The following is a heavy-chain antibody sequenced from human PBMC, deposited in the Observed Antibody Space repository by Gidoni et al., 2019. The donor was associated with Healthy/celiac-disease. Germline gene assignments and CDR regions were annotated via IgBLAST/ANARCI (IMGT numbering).Heavy chain of an antibody. CDR3: ARVTPRSGSYSFDY. CDR2: LDYSGST. CDR1: GGSISSYY. J-gene: IGHJ4*02. D-gene: IGHD1-26*01. V-gene: IGHV4-59*01. Sequence: QVQLQESGPGLVKPSETLSPICTVSGGSISSYYLSWIRQAPGKGLEWIGYLDYSGSTNYNPSRKNRVTISVDTSNNQFSLKLSPVTTADTAVYYCARVTPRSGSYSFDYWGQGTLVTVSS.